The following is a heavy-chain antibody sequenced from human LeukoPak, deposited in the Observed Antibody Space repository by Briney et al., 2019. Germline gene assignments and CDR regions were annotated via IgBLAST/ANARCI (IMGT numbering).Heavy chain of an antibody. CDR2: IYHSGST. V-gene: IGHV4-30-2*01. Sequence: SETLSLTCAVSGGSISSGGYSWSWIRQPPGKGLEWIGYIYHSGSTYYNPSLKSRVTMSVDRSKNQFSLKLSSVTAADTAVYYCARHRGKDAFDIWGQGTMVTVSS. CDR3: ARHRGKDAFDI. J-gene: IGHJ3*02. CDR1: GGSISSGGYS.